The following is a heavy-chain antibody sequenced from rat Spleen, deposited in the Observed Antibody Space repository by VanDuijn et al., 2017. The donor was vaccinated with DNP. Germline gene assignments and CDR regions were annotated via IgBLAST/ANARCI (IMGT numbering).Heavy chain of an antibody. CDR1: GFNFSNYY. CDR3: ASWAPIAPISTSNY. CDR2: ISTGGGNT. D-gene: IGHD1-2*01. J-gene: IGHJ2*01. V-gene: IGHV5-25*01. Sequence: EVQLVESGGGLVQPGRSMKLSCAVSGFNFSNYYMAWVRQAPTKGLEWVASISTGGGNTYYRDSLKGRFTISRDNAKNTVHLQMNSLRSEDTATYYCASWAPIAPISTSNYWGQGVMVTVSS.